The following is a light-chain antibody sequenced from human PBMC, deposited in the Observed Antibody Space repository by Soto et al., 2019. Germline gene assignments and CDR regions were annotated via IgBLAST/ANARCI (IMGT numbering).Light chain of an antibody. CDR3: SSYTVGSIDYV. V-gene: IGLV2-14*01. CDR2: EVS. Sequence: QSVLTQPASVSGSPGQSITISCTGTSSDVGGYNYVSWYQQHPGKAPKLMIHEVSNRPSGVSNRFSGSKSGNTASLTISGLQAEDEADYYCSSYTVGSIDYVFGTGTKVTVL. CDR1: SSDVGGYNY. J-gene: IGLJ1*01.